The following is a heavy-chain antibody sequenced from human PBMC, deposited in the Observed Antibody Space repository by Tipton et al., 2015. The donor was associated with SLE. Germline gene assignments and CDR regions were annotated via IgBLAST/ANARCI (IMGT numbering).Heavy chain of an antibody. CDR1: GFTFTNYW. CDR3: ARDAHRGGDYDY. Sequence: GSLRLSCAASGFTFTNYWMNWVRQAPGKGLEWVANIKPDGSEKYYVDSVRGRFTISRDNAKNSLYLQMNSLRAEDTAVYYCARDAHRGGDYDYWGQGTLVTVSS. CDR2: IKPDGSEK. J-gene: IGHJ4*02. V-gene: IGHV3-7*01. D-gene: IGHD3-16*01.